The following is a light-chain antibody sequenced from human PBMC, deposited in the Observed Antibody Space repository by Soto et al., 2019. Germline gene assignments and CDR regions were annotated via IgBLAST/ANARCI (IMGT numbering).Light chain of an antibody. CDR3: SSYAGSTIV. CDR2: EVS. V-gene: IGLV2-8*01. Sequence: QSALTQPPSASGSPGQSVTISCTGTSSDVGGYNYVSWYQQHPGKAPKLMIYEVSKRPSGVPDRFSGSKSGSTASLTVSGLQAEDEAEYYCSSYAGSTIVFGGGTKLTVL. J-gene: IGLJ2*01. CDR1: SSDVGGYNY.